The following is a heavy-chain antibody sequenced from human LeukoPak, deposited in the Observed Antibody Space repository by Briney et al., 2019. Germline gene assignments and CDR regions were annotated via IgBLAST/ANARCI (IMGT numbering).Heavy chain of an antibody. CDR1: GDSISNYY. CDR3: ARERLGFRVDV. J-gene: IGHJ6*04. V-gene: IGHV4-4*07. Sequence: SETLSLTCTVSGDSISNYYWTWIRQSAGKGLQWIGRINTSGNTNYNPYLKSRVTMSLDTSKNQFSLNLSSVTAADTAVYYCARERLGFRVDVWGKGSTVTVSS. CDR2: INTSGNT. D-gene: IGHD3-10*01.